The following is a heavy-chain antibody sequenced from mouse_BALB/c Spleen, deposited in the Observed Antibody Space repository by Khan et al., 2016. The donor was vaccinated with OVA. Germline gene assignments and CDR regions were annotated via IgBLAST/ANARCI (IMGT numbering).Heavy chain of an antibody. D-gene: IGHD1-1*01. CDR1: GYSITSGYG. Sequence: VQLKESGPGLVKPSQSLSLTCTVTGYSITSGYGWNWIRQFPGNKLEWMGYISYSGSTNYNPSLKSRISITRDTSKNQFFLQLNSVTTENTATYYCSSTGRKKFWGQGTTLTVSS. CDR3: SSTGRKKF. V-gene: IGHV3-2*02. J-gene: IGHJ2*01. CDR2: ISYSGST.